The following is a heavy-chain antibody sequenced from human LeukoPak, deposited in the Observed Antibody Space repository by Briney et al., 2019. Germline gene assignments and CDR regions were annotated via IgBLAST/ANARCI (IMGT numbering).Heavy chain of an antibody. V-gene: IGHV3-21*01. CDR2: ISSSSSYI. CDR3: ARDWVGDCSGGSCYYFDY. J-gene: IGHJ4*02. Sequence: PGGPLRLSCAASGFTFSSYSMTGARQAPGKGLGWGSSISSSSSYIYYPVSVKGRFTISRDNAKNSLYLQMNSLRAEDTAVYYCARDWVGDCSGGSCYYFDYWGQGTLVTVSS. D-gene: IGHD2-15*01. CDR1: GFTFSSYS.